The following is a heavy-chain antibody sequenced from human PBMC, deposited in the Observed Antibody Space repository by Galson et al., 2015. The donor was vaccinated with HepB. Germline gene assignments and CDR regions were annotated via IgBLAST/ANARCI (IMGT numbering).Heavy chain of an antibody. V-gene: IGHV3-48*02. CDR2: ISSSSSTI. J-gene: IGHJ4*02. D-gene: IGHD3-10*01. Sequence: SLRLSCAASGFTFSSYSMNWVRQAPGKGLEWVSYISSSSSTIYYADSVKGRFTISRDNAKNSLYLQMNSLRDEDTAVYYCARGKRGRGLWFGGGYWGQGTLVTVSS. CDR3: ARGKRGRGLWFGGGY. CDR1: GFTFSSYS.